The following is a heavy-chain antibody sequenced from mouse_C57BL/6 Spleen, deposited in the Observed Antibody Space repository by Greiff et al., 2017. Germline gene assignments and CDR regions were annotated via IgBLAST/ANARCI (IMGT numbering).Heavy chain of an antibody. D-gene: IGHD2-1*01. CDR1: GFTFSSYA. CDR3: ARNGNGDAMDY. Sequence: DVQLVESGGGLVKPGGSLKLSCAASGFTFSSYAMSWVRQTPEKRLEWVATISDGGSYTYYPDNVKGRFTISRDNAKNNLYLQMSHLKSEDTAMYYCARNGNGDAMDYWGQGTSVTVSS. J-gene: IGHJ4*01. V-gene: IGHV5-4*01. CDR2: ISDGGSYT.